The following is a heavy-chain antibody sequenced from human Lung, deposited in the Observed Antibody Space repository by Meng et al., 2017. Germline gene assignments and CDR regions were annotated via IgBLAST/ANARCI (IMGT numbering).Heavy chain of an antibody. CDR3: ARGPTTMAHDFDY. V-gene: IGHV4-34*01. CDR2: INHSGST. Sequence: VQLQQVGAGLLKPSETLSLTCVVSGGSFSDYYWSWIRQPPGKGLEWIGEINHSGSTNYNPSLERRATISVDTSQNNLSLKLSSVTAADSAVYYCARGPTTMAHDFDYWGQGTLVTVSS. CDR1: GGSFSDYY. D-gene: IGHD4-11*01. J-gene: IGHJ4*02.